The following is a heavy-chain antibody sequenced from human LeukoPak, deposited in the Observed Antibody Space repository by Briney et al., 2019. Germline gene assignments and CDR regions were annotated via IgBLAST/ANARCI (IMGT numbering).Heavy chain of an antibody. CDR2: ISGSGGST. Sequence: GGSLRLSCAASGFTFSSYAMSWVRQAPGKGLEWVSAISGSGGSTYYADSVKGRFTISRDNSKNTLYLQMNSLRAEDTAVYYCARDLWNNGNKYFDHWGQGTQVAVSS. J-gene: IGHJ4*02. V-gene: IGHV3-23*01. CDR1: GFTFSSYA. CDR3: ARDLWNNGNKYFDH. D-gene: IGHD1/OR15-1a*01.